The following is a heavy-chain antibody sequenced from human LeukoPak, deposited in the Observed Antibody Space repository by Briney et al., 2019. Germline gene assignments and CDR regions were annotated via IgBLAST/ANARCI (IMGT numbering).Heavy chain of an antibody. CDR3: AKGDYSSTLGRSFDY. V-gene: IGHV3-9*03. Sequence: TGRSLRLSCAASGFTFDDYAMHWVRQAPGKGLEWVSGISWNSGSIGYADSVKGRFTISRDNAKNSLYLQMNSLRAEDMALYYCAKGDYSSTLGRSFDYWGQGTLVTVSS. CDR2: ISWNSGSI. D-gene: IGHD6-13*01. CDR1: GFTFDDYA. J-gene: IGHJ4*02.